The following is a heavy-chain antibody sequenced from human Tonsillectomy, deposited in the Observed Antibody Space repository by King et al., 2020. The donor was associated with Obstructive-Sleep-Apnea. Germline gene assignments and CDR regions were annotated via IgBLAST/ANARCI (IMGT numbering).Heavy chain of an antibody. Sequence: QLQESGSGLVKPSQTLSLTCAVSGGSISSGGYSWSWIRQPPGKGLEWIGYIYHTGHTYYNPSLESRVTISLDRSKNQFSLKLNSVTAADTALYYCAREMATNHWFDPWGQGILVTVSS. V-gene: IGHV4-30-2*01. J-gene: IGHJ5*02. CDR2: IYHTGHT. D-gene: IGHD5-24*01. CDR3: AREMATNHWFDP. CDR1: GGSISSGGYS.